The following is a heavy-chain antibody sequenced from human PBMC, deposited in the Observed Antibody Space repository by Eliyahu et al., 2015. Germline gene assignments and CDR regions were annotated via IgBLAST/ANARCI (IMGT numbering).Heavy chain of an antibody. Sequence: QVQLQESGPGLVKPSETLSLTCAVSGYSISSGYYWGWIRQPPGKGLEWIGSIYPSGSTYYNPSLKSRVTISVDTSKNQFSLKLSSVTAADTAVYYCARDQCSSTSCYGGGDYWGQGTLVTVSS. D-gene: IGHD2-2*01. V-gene: IGHV4-38-2*02. CDR2: IYPSGST. CDR1: GYSISSGYY. J-gene: IGHJ4*02. CDR3: ARDQCSSTSCYGGGDY.